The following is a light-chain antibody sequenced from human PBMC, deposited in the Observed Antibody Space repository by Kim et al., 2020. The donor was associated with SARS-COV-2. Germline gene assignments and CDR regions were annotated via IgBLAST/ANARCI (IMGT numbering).Light chain of an antibody. CDR3: ISYTSSTTLVV. CDR2: DVT. Sequence: QSALTQPASVSGSPGQSITISCTGTNSDIGYYNFVSWYQQHPGKAPKLIIYDVTRRPSGVSNRFSGSKSGNTASLTISGLQVEDEADYYCISYTSSTTLVVFGGGTQLTVL. CDR1: NSDIGYYNF. J-gene: IGLJ2*01. V-gene: IGLV2-14*03.